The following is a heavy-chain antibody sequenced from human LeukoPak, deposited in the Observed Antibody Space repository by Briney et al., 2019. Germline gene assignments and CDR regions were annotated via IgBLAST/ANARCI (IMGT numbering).Heavy chain of an antibody. J-gene: IGHJ3*02. D-gene: IGHD3-22*01. CDR1: GFTFSSYS. CDR3: ARGHYDSRGYYDAFDI. V-gene: IGHV3-21*01. Sequence: PGGSLRLSCAASGFTFSSYSMNWVRQAPGKGLEWVSSISSSSSYIYYADSVKGRFTISRDNAKNSLYLQMNSLRTEDTSVYYCARGHYDSRGYYDAFDIWGQGKMVTVSS. CDR2: ISSSSSYI.